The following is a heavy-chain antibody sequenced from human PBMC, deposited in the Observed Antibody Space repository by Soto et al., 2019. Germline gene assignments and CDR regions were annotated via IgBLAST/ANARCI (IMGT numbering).Heavy chain of an antibody. CDR2: ISAYNGNR. CDR1: GYTATNYG. V-gene: IGHV1-18*01. Sequence: QVPLVQSGAEVKKPGASVTVSCKSSGYTATNYGIGWVRQAPGQGLEWMGWISAYNGNRNSAQKLQGRVTMATDTSTMTAYMELLSLRSDDTVVYFCARAIYLRETYDDFDNKGQGTLGTVSS. D-gene: IGHD2-2*02. J-gene: IGHJ4*02. CDR3: ARAIYLRETYDDFDN.